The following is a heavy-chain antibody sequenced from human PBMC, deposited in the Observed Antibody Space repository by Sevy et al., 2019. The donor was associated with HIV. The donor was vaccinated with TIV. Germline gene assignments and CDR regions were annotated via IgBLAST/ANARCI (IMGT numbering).Heavy chain of an antibody. V-gene: IGHV3-30*04. D-gene: IGHD3-16*01. CDR2: ISYDGRNNK. CDR3: ARDRGEILRSAFDH. J-gene: IGHJ4*02. CDR1: GFTFSDYR. Sequence: GGSLRLSCAASGFTFSDYRMHWVRQAPGKGLEWVAVISYDGRNNKYNADSVKGRFTISRDNYTNTVYLQMNSMRAEDTAIYYCARDRGEILRSAFDHWGQGTLVTVSS.